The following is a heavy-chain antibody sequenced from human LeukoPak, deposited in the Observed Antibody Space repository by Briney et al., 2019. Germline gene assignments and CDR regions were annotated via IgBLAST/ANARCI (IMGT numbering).Heavy chain of an antibody. V-gene: IGHV4-59*01. CDR3: ARGVTEDRGWLAKNWFDP. J-gene: IGHJ5*02. CDR2: IYNSGST. D-gene: IGHD6-19*01. Sequence: SSETLSLTCAVSGGSISSYYWSWIRQPPGKGLEWIGNIYNSGSTNYNPSLKSRVTISVDTSKNQFSLKLSSVTAADTAVYYCARGVTEDRGWLAKNWFDPWGQGMLVAVSS. CDR1: GGSISSYY.